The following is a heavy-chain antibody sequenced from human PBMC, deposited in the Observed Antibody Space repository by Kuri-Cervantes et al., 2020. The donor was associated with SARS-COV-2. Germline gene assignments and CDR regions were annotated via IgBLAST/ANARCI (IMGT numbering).Heavy chain of an antibody. CDR2: ISGSGCAT. CDR3: AKPLGYSGYDPPDY. D-gene: IGHD5-12*01. CDR1: GFTFSSHA. Sequence: ETLSLTCAASGFTFSSHAMIWVRQAPGKGLEWVSSISGSGCATYYADSAKGRFTISRDNSKNTLSLQMNSLRDEDTAVYYCAKPLGYSGYDPPDYWGQGTLVTVSS. J-gene: IGHJ4*02. V-gene: IGHV3-23*01.